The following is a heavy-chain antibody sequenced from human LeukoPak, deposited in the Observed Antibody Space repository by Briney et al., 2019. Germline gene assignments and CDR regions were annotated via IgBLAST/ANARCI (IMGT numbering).Heavy chain of an antibody. CDR1: GGSISSSPYY. CDR2: IYYSGTT. Sequence: SETLSLTCTVSGGSISSSPYYWGWIRQLPGKGLEWIGSIYYSGTTRYNPSLESRVTISVDTSKNQFSLKLASVTAADTAIYYCAKGAGGFSYYNWFDPWGQGTLVTVSS. D-gene: IGHD5-18*01. J-gene: IGHJ5*02. V-gene: IGHV4-39*07. CDR3: AKGAGGFSYYNWFDP.